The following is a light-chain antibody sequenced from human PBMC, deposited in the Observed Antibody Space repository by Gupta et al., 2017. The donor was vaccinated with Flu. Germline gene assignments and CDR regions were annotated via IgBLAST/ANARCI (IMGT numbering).Light chain of an antibody. CDR1: QSIGSW. V-gene: IGKV1-5*03. Sequence: DIQMTQSPSTLSASVGDRVTITCRASQSIGSWLAWYQQKPGKAPKLLIYKTSFLESGVPSSFSGRRSGTEFTLTISSLQPDDFATYYCQQYDGYSLTFGQGTKVEIK. CDR3: QQYDGYSLT. CDR2: KTS. J-gene: IGKJ1*01.